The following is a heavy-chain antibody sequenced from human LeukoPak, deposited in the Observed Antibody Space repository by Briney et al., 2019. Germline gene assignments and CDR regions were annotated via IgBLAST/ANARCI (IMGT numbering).Heavy chain of an antibody. V-gene: IGHV1-46*01. CDR2: INPTGGST. J-gene: IGHJ4*02. CDR3: ARGDTAMPFDY. CDR1: GYTFPSYF. D-gene: IGHD5-18*01. Sequence: ASVKVSCKASGYTFPSYFMHWVRQAPGQGLEWMGIINPTGGSTTYAQKFQGRVTMTRDTSTSTVYMELSSLRSDDTAVYYCARGDTAMPFDYWGQGTLVTVSS.